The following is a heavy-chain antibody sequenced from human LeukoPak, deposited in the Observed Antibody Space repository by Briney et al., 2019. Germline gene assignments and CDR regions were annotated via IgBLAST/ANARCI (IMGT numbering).Heavy chain of an antibody. Sequence: GGSLRLSCAASRFTFNSYAMSWVRQAPGKGLEWVSAISGSGGSTYYADSVKGRFTISRDNSKNTLYLQMNSLRAEDTAVYYCAKDDCSSTSCLSFDYWGQGTLVTVSS. J-gene: IGHJ4*02. CDR1: RFTFNSYA. CDR3: AKDDCSSTSCLSFDY. D-gene: IGHD2-2*01. V-gene: IGHV3-23*01. CDR2: ISGSGGST.